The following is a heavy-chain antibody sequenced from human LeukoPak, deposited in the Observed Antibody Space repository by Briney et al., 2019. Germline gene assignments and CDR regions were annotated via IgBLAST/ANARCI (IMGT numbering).Heavy chain of an antibody. J-gene: IGHJ6*03. CDR2: INPNSGDT. Sequence: ASVKVSCKASGYTFTDYYLHWVRQAPGQGLEWMGWINPNSGDTNYAQKFQGGVAMTRDTSISTAYMELSNLTSDDTAVYYCAREPADGWPYYYYYMDVWGKGTTVTISS. CDR1: GYTFTDYY. V-gene: IGHV1-2*02. D-gene: IGHD2-15*01. CDR3: AREPADGWPYYYYYMDV.